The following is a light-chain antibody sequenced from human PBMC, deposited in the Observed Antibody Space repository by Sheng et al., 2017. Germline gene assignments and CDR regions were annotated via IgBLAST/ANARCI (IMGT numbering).Light chain of an antibody. J-gene: IGLJ1*01. CDR1: NVVPKG. Sequence: SNVLTQPPSVSVAPGQTARIPCGGQNVVPKGVHWYRLKSGQAPVLVVYEDSDRPPGIPERFSGSNSGNTATLTISGTQAMDEADYYCQAWDSSTGVFGTGTKVTVL. CDR3: QAWDSSTGV. V-gene: IGLV3-21*02. CDR2: EDS.